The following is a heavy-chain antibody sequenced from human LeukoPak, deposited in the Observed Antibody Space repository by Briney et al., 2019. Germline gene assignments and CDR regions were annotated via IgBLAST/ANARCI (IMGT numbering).Heavy chain of an antibody. CDR2: IYYSGNT. J-gene: IGHJ5*02. D-gene: IGHD3-22*01. V-gene: IGHV4-39*07. CDR3: AKHDSSGTSNWFDP. CDR1: GVSISSSNSY. Sequence: SETLSLTCTVSGVSISSSNSYWGWIRQPPGKGLEWIGSIYYSGNTYYNASLKSRVTISVDTSKNQFSLKLSSVTAADTAVYYCAKHDSSGTSNWFDPWGQGTLVTVSS.